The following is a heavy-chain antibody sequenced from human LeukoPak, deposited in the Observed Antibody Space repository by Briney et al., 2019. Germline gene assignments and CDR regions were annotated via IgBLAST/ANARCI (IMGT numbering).Heavy chain of an antibody. CDR3: ARVVTILVNYYYGMDV. CDR2: ISYDGSNK. CDR1: GFTSSSYA. D-gene: IGHD3-3*01. J-gene: IGHJ6*02. Sequence: GGSLRLSCAASGFTSSSYAMHWVRQAPGKELEWVAVISYDGSNKYYADSVKGRFTISRDNSKNTLYLQMDSLRAEDTAVYYCARVVTILVNYYYGMDVWGQGTTVTVSS. V-gene: IGHV3-30-3*01.